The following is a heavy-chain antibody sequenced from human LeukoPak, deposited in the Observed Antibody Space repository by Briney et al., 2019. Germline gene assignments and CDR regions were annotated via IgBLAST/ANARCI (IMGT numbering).Heavy chain of an antibody. D-gene: IGHD7-27*01. CDR2: IYYSGNT. CDR1: GGSISSGGYS. J-gene: IGHJ4*02. Sequence: PSETLSLTCAVSGGSISSGGYSWSWIRQPPGKGLEWIAYIYYSGNTYYNPSLKSRVTISVDTSKNQFSLKLSSVTAADTAVYYCARQLTGDLDYWGQGTLVTVSS. CDR3: ARQLTGDLDY. V-gene: IGHV4-30-2*01.